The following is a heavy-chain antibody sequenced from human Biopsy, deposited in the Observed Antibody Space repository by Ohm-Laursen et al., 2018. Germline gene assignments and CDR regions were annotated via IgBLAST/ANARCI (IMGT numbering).Heavy chain of an antibody. Sequence: SDTLSLTCNVSGGSISNLYWSWIRQPPGKGLEWIGYMYYSWNTNYTPSLKSRVTISVDTSKNQLPLKLRCVTAADTAVYYCALETTYCSGNRCYPDGMDVWGQGTTVTVSS. CDR2: MYYSWNT. CDR3: ALETTYCSGNRCYPDGMDV. V-gene: IGHV4-59*08. CDR1: GGSISNLY. D-gene: IGHD2-15*01. J-gene: IGHJ6*02.